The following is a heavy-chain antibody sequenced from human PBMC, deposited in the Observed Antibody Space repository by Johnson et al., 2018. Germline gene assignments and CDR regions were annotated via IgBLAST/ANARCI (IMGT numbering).Heavy chain of an antibody. CDR3: AGLYDFLTGVYAFDI. CDR2: IHYSGST. V-gene: IGHV4-59*01. J-gene: IGHJ3*02. CDR1: GGSISPYY. Sequence: QVQLQESGPGLVKPSETLSLTCSVSGGSISPYYWSWIRQPPGKGLEWIGYIHYSGSTNYIPSLQSRLTISVDTSKNQFSLKLRSVTAADTAVYYCAGLYDFLTGVYAFDIWGQGTMVTVSS. D-gene: IGHD3-9*01.